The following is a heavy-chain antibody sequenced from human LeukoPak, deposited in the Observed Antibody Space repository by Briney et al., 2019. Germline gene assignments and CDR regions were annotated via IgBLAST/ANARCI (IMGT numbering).Heavy chain of an antibody. D-gene: IGHD2-2*02. Sequence: ASVKVSCKASGYTFTSYYMHWVRQAPGEGLEWMGIINPSGGSTSYAQKFQGRVTRTRDMSTSTVYMELSSLRSEATAVYYCERVAAEVVGVPGAIGFGWLRRDYYYMDVWGKGTTVTVSS. CDR3: ERVAAEVVGVPGAIGFGWLRRDYYYMDV. J-gene: IGHJ6*03. CDR1: GYTFTSYY. CDR2: INPSGGST. V-gene: IGHV1-46*01.